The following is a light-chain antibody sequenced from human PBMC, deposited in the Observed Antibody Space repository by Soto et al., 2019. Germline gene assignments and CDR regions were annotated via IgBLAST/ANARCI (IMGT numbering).Light chain of an antibody. Sequence: IVLTQSPGTLSLSPGERATLSCRASQSVSSSYLAWYQQKPGQAPRLLIYGASSRATGIPDRFSGSGSGTDFTLTISRLEPEDFAVYYCQQYGSSPEFGQGTKVDIK. CDR1: QSVSSSY. J-gene: IGKJ1*01. V-gene: IGKV3-20*01. CDR3: QQYGSSPE. CDR2: GAS.